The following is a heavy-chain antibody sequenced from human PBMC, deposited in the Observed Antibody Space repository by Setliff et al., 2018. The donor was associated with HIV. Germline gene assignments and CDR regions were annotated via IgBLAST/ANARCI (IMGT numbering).Heavy chain of an antibody. J-gene: IGHJ4*02. CDR1: GGSISSGSYY. CDR3: ARGNYYNMWADPFDY. CDR2: IYTSGST. Sequence: PSETLSLTCTVSGGSISSGSYYWSWIRQPAGKGLEWIGRIYTSGSTNYNPSLKSRVTISVDTSTNQFSLNVTSVTAADTAVYYCARGNYYNMWADPFDYWGQGTLVTVSS. D-gene: IGHD3-10*01. V-gene: IGHV4-61*02.